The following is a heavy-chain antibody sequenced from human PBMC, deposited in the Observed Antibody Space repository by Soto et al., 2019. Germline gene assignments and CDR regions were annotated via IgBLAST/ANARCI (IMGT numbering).Heavy chain of an antibody. CDR2: FDPEDGET. J-gene: IGHJ6*02. CDR3: ATSVDVVVVAATPPSYYYGMDV. D-gene: IGHD2-15*01. Sequence: ASVKVSCKVSGYTLTELSMHWVRQAPGKGLEWMGGFDPEDGETIYAQKFQGRVTMTEDTSTDTAYMELSSLRSEDTAVYYCATSVDVVVVAATPPSYYYGMDVWGQGTTVTVSS. CDR1: GYTLTELS. V-gene: IGHV1-24*01.